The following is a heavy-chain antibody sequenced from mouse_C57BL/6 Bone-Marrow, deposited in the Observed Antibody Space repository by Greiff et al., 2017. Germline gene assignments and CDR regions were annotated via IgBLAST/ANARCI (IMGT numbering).Heavy chain of an antibody. CDR3: ARISYYYGSKRYFDV. D-gene: IGHD1-1*01. Sequence: VKLMESGPGLVAPSQSLSITCTVSGFSLTSYAISWVRQPPGKGLEWLGVIWTGGGTNYNSALKSRLSISKDNSKSQVFLKMNSLQTDDTARYYCARISYYYGSKRYFDVWGTGTTVTVSS. V-gene: IGHV2-9-1*01. CDR2: IWTGGGT. J-gene: IGHJ1*03. CDR1: GFSLTSYA.